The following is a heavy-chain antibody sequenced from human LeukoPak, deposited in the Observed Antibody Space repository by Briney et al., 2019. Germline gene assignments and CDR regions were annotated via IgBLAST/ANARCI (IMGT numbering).Heavy chain of an antibody. CDR2: INHSGST. V-gene: IGHV4-34*01. D-gene: IGHD2-2*02. CDR3: ARGFGYCSSTSCYSYYYYYYGMDV. CDR1: GGSFSGCY. Sequence: SETLSLTCAVYGGSFSGCYWSWIRQPPGKGLEWIGEINHSGSTNYNPSLKSRVTISVDTSKNQFSLKLSSVTAADTAVYYCARGFGYCSSTSCYSYYYYYYGMDVWGQGTTVTVSS. J-gene: IGHJ6*02.